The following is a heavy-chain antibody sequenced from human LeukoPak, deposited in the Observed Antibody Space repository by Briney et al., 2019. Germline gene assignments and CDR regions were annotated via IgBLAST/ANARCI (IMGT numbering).Heavy chain of an antibody. D-gene: IGHD3-9*01. CDR1: GFIFRNYA. CDR3: AKWGDYDILTGYYVSDF. J-gene: IGHJ4*02. CDR2: ITGSGDTT. Sequence: PGGSLRLSCAASGFIFRNYAMSWVRQARGKGLEWVSAITGSGDTTYYADSVKGRFTISRDNSKNTLYVEMNTLRAEDTAVYYCAKWGDYDILTGYYVSDFWGQGTLVTVSS. V-gene: IGHV3-23*01.